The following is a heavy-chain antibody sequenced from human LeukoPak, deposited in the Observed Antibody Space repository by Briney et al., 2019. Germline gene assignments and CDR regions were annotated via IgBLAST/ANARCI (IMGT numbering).Heavy chain of an antibody. CDR3: ARAPPYSSSWYIPPTFDY. J-gene: IGHJ4*02. Sequence: GASAKVSCKASGYTFTSYYMHWVRQAPGQGLEWMGIINPSGGSTSYAQKFQGRVTMTRDMSTSTVYMELSSLRSEDTAVYYCARAPPYSSSWYIPPTFDYWGQGTLVTVSS. CDR2: INPSGGST. D-gene: IGHD6-13*01. CDR1: GYTFTSYY. V-gene: IGHV1-46*01.